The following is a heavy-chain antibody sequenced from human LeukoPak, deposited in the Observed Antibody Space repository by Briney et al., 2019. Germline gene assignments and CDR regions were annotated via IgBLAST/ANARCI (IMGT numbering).Heavy chain of an antibody. CDR2: ISYDGSNK. D-gene: IGHD6-19*01. CDR1: GFTFSNYG. V-gene: IGHV3-30*18. J-gene: IGHJ4*02. Sequence: GGSLRLSCAASGFTFSNYGMHWVRQAPGKGLEWVVVISYDGSNKYYADSVKGRFTISRDNSKNTLYLQMHSLRAEDTAVYYCAKTPENDDGSAWYYFDYWGQGTLVTVSS. CDR3: AKTPENDDGSAWYYFDY.